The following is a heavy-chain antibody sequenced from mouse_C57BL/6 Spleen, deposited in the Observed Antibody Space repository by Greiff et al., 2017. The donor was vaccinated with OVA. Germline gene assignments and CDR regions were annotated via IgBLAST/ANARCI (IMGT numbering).Heavy chain of an antibody. V-gene: IGHV10-1*01. CDR1: GFSFNTYA. J-gene: IGHJ3*01. Sequence: EVKLVESGGGLVQPKGSLKLSCAASGFSFNTYAMNWVRQAPGKGLEWVARIRSKSNNYATYYADSVKDRFTISRDDSESMLYLQMNNLKTEDTAMYYCVREGASTLTWFAYWGQGTLVTVSA. CDR3: VREGASTLTWFAY. CDR2: IRSKSNNYAT. D-gene: IGHD5-1*01.